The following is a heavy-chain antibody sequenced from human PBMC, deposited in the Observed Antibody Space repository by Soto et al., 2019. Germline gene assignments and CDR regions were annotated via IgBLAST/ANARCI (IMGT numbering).Heavy chain of an antibody. CDR3: ARVTTVTYHYYMDV. CDR2: ISAYNGNT. D-gene: IGHD4-17*01. V-gene: IGHV1-18*01. J-gene: IGHJ6*03. Sequence: GASVKVSCKASGYTFTSYCISWVRQAPGQGLEWMGWISAYNGNTNYAQKLQGRVTMTTDTSTSTAYMELRSLRSDDTAVYYCARVTTVTYHYYMDVWGKGTTVTVSS. CDR1: GYTFTSYC.